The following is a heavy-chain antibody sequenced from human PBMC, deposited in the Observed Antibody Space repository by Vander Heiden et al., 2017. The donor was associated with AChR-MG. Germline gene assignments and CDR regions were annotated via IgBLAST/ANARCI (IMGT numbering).Heavy chain of an antibody. Sequence: QLQLQESGPGLVKPSETLSLTCTVSGGSNRSSSYHGGWIRQPPGKGLEWIGTFYYSGSTSYNPSLKSRVTISVDTSKNQFSRKLTSVTAADTAVYYCATHRITVGGVVTSNWFDPWGQGTLVTVSS. J-gene: IGHJ5*02. CDR1: GGSNRSSSYH. V-gene: IGHV4-39*01. CDR2: FYYSGST. CDR3: ATHRITVGGVVTSNWFDP. D-gene: IGHD3-3*01.